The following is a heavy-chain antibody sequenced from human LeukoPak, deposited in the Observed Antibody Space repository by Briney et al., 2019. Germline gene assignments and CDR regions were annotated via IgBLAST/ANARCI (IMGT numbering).Heavy chain of an antibody. CDR1: GGSISSYY. Sequence: SETLSLTCTVSGGSISSYYWSWIRQPAGKGLEWIGRIYTSGSTNYNPSLKSRVTMSVDTSKNQFSLKLSSVTAADTAVYYCATGMENTLYYYMDFWGKGTSVTVSS. V-gene: IGHV4-4*07. J-gene: IGHJ6*03. D-gene: IGHD1/OR15-1a*01. CDR2: IYTSGST. CDR3: ATGMENTLYYYMDF.